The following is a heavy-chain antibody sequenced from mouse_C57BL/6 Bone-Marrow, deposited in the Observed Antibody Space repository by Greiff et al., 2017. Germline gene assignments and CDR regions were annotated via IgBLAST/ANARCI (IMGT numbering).Heavy chain of an antibody. J-gene: IGHJ3*01. CDR3: ARGGYYYGSSPWFAY. CDR1: GYTVTSYG. Sequence: QVQLQQSGAELARPGASVKLSCKASGYTVTSYGISWVKQRTGQGLEWIGEIYPRGGNTYYNEKFKGKATLTADKSSSTAYMELRSLTSEDSAVYFCARGGYYYGSSPWFAYWGQGTLVTVSA. V-gene: IGHV1-81*01. D-gene: IGHD1-1*01. CDR2: IYPRGGNT.